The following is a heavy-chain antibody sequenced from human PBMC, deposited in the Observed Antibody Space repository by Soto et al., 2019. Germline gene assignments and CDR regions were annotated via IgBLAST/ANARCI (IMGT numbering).Heavy chain of an antibody. CDR3: ARVGPRIAVAGTVAFDI. CDR2: ISSSSSYI. D-gene: IGHD6-19*01. J-gene: IGHJ3*02. Sequence: GGSLRLSCAASGFTFSSYSMNWVRQAPGKGLEWVSSISSSSSYIYYADSVKGRFTIFRDNAKNSLYLQMNSLRAEDTAVYYCARVGPRIAVAGTVAFDIWGQGTMVTVSS. CDR1: GFTFSSYS. V-gene: IGHV3-21*01.